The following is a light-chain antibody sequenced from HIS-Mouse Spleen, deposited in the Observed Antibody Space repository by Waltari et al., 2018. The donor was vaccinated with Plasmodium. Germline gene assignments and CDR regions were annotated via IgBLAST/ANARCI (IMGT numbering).Light chain of an antibody. J-gene: IGLJ2*01. CDR1: SSDVGGYNY. CDR2: DVS. CDR3: SSYTRSSTLYVV. V-gene: IGLV2-14*03. Sequence: QSALTQPASVSGSPGQSITISCTGTSSDVGGYNYVSWYQKHPGKAPKLMIYDVSNRPSGVSNRFAGSKSGNTAALTISGLQAEDEADYYCSSYTRSSTLYVVFGGGTKLTVL.